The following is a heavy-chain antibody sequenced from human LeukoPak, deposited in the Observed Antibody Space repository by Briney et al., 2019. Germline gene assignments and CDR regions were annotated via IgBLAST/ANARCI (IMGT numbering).Heavy chain of an antibody. CDR1: GGSISSYY. CDR2: IYYSGST. D-gene: IGHD3-16*01. Sequence: PSGTLSLTCTVSGGSISSYYWSWIRQPPGKGLEWIGYIYYSGSTNYNPSLKSRVTISVDTSKNQFSLKLSSVTAADTAVYYCARDLRFGGYWGQGTLVTVSS. CDR3: ARDLRFGGY. V-gene: IGHV4-59*01. J-gene: IGHJ4*02.